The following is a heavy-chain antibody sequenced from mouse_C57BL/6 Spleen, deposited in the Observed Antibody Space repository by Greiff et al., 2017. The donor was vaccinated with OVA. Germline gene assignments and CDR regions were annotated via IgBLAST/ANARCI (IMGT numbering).Heavy chain of an antibody. V-gene: IGHV5-16*01. Sequence: EVQVVESEGGLVQPGSSMKLSCTASGFTFSDYYMAWVRQVPEKGLEWVANINYDGSSTYYLDSLKSRFIISRDNAKNMLYLQMSSLKSEDTATYYCARDYGSSFDYWGQGTTLTVSS. J-gene: IGHJ2*01. CDR1: GFTFSDYY. D-gene: IGHD1-1*01. CDR3: ARDYGSSFDY. CDR2: INYDGSST.